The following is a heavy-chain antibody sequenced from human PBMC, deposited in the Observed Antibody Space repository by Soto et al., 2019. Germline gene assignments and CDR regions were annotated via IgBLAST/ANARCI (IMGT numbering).Heavy chain of an antibody. J-gene: IGHJ4*02. Sequence: QVQLVQSGAEVKKPGASVKVSCKASGYTFTGYYMHWVRQAPGQGLEWMGWINPNSGGTNYAQKFQGRVTMTRDPSSSTAYMELSRLRSDDTAVYYCIRGYSSSSRIFGYWGQGTLVTVSS. D-gene: IGHD6-6*01. CDR1: GYTFTGYY. CDR3: IRGYSSSSRIFGY. CDR2: INPNSGGT. V-gene: IGHV1-2*02.